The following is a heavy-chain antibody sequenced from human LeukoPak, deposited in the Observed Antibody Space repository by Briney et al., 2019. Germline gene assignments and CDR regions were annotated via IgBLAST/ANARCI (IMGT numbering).Heavy chain of an antibody. CDR3: ARGSRFLDY. V-gene: IGHV1-46*01. D-gene: IGHD3-3*01. CDR1: GYTFTSDY. Sequence: ASVKVSCKASGYTFTSDYIHWVRQAPGQGLEWLGITNPSGGRTTYGQNFQGRVTMTRGTSTSTVYMELSSLRSEDTAVYYCARGSRFLDYWGQGTLVTVSS. J-gene: IGHJ4*02. CDR2: TNPSGGRT.